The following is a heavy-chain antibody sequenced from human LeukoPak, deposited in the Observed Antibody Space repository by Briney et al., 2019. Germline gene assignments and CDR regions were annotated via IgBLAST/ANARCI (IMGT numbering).Heavy chain of an antibody. J-gene: IGHJ4*02. CDR1: GGSFSGYY. Sequence: PSETLSLTCAVYGGSFSGYYWSWIRQPPGKGLEWIGEINHSGSTNYNPSLKSRVTISVDTSKNQFSLKLSSVTAADTAVYYCARAGSCSSSWYYQQYYFDYWGQGTLVTVSS. D-gene: IGHD6-13*01. CDR3: ARAGSCSSSWYYQQYYFDY. CDR2: INHSGST. V-gene: IGHV4-34*01.